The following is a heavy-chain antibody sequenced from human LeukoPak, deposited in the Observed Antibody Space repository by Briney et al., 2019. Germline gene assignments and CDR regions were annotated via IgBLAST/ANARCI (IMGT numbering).Heavy chain of an antibody. CDR2: INPSGGST. V-gene: IGHV1-46*01. CDR3: ARGDSGSYYGVY. J-gene: IGHJ4*02. D-gene: IGHD1-26*01. CDR1: GYTFTSYY. Sequence: ASVKVSCKASGYTFTSYYMHWVRQAPGQGLEWMGIINPSGGSTSYAQKFQGRVTMTRDTSISTAYMELSGLRSDDTAVYYCARGDSGSYYGVYWGQGTLVTVSS.